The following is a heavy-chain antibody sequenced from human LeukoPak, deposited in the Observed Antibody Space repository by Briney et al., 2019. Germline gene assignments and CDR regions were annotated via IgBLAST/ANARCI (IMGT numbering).Heavy chain of an antibody. D-gene: IGHD2-15*01. J-gene: IGHJ4*02. CDR1: GXTFSNAW. CDR2: LKSKIDGGTT. Sequence: GGSLRLSCAASGXTFSNAWMSWVRQAPGKGLEWVVRLKSKIDGGTTDYAAPVKGRFTISRDDSKNTLYLQMNSLNTEDTAVYYCTTIEVYCSGGSCLFDYWGQGTLVTVSS. CDR3: TTIEVYCSGGSCLFDY. V-gene: IGHV3-15*01.